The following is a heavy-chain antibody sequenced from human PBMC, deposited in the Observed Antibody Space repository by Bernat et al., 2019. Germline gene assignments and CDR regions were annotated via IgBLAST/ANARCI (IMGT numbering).Heavy chain of an antibody. D-gene: IGHD3-16*01. CDR1: GFTFSSYG. V-gene: IGHV3-30*18. J-gene: IGHJ4*02. Sequence: QVQLVESGGGVVQPGRSLRLSCAASGFTFSSYGMHWVRQAPGKGLEWVAVISYDGSNKYYADSVKGRFTISRDNSKNTLYLQMNSLRAEDTAVYYYAKSPGGALYYFDYWGQGTLVTVSS. CDR2: ISYDGSNK. CDR3: AKSPGGALYYFDY.